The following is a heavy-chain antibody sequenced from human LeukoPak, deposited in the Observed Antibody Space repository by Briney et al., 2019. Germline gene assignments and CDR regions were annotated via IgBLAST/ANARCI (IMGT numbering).Heavy chain of an antibody. J-gene: IGHJ1*01. V-gene: IGHV1-2*02. CDR1: GGTFTGYY. Sequence: ASVKVSCKASGGTFTGYYMHWVRQAPGQGLEWMGWINPNSGGTNYAQKFQGRVTMTRDTSISTAYMELSRLRSDDTAVYYCARAGFCSSTSCYVQHWGQGTLVIVSS. CDR3: ARAGFCSSTSCYVQH. D-gene: IGHD2-2*01. CDR2: INPNSGGT.